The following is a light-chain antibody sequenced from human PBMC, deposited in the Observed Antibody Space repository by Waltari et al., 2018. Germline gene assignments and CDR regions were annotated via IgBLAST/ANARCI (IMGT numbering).Light chain of an antibody. CDR3: CSFAGSLYV. Sequence: QSAMTQPPSASWYPGQSVTIPCTGSSRDVGAYNIVSWYQHRPGRAPKLMIYEVYKRPSGVPDRFSGSKSGNTASLTVSGLQAEDEGDYYCCSFAGSLYVFGTATKVTVL. CDR2: EVY. J-gene: IGLJ1*01. CDR1: SRDVGAYNI. V-gene: IGLV2-8*01.